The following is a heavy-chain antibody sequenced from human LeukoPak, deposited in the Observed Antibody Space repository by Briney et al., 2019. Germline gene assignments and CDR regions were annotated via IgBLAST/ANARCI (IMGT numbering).Heavy chain of an antibody. CDR1: GGTFSSYA. J-gene: IGHJ3*02. CDR3: ARDVVGNYYDSSGFILNDAFDI. CDR2: IIPILGIA. D-gene: IGHD3-22*01. V-gene: IGHV1-69*04. Sequence: ASVKVSCKASGGTFSSYAISWVRQAPGQGLEWMGRIIPILGIANYAQKFQGRVTITADKSTSTAYMELSSLRSEDTAVYYCARDVVGNYYDSSGFILNDAFDIWGQGTMVTVSS.